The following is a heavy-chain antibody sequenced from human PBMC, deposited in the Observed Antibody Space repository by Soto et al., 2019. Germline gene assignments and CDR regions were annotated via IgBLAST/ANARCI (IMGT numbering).Heavy chain of an antibody. J-gene: IGHJ4*02. CDR3: ARTGGYARRPPDY. D-gene: IGHD3-16*01. Sequence: WTWIRQPPGRGLEWIGYIYSSGTTNYNPSLKSRVTISIDTSKNQFSLRLSSITAADTAVYYCARTGGYARRPPDYWGRGTLVTVSS. V-gene: IGHV4-59*01. CDR2: IYSSGTT.